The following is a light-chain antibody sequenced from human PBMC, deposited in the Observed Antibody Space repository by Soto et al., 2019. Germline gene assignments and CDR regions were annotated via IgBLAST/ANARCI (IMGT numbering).Light chain of an antibody. V-gene: IGLV2-14*01. CDR3: SSYTSSNTFYV. CDR1: STDIGGYNH. Sequence: QSVLTQPAYVSGSPGQSITVSCSGTSTDIGGYNHVSWYQQRPGKAPKLMIYDVSSRPSGVSNRFSGSKSGNTASLIISGLQAEDEAEYYCSSYTSSNTFYVFGTGTKLTVL. J-gene: IGLJ1*01. CDR2: DVS.